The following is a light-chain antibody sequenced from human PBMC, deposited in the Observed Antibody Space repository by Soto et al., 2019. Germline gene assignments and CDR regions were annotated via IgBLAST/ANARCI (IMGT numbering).Light chain of an antibody. CDR3: CSYTASDIWV. J-gene: IGLJ3*02. Sequence: QSALTQPRSVSGSPGQSVTISCTGTNSDVGGYNFVSWYQQLPGKAPKLMISAVSQRPSGVPDRFSGSKSGNTASQTISGLQADDEADYFCCSYTASDIWVFGGGTKLTVL. CDR2: AVS. V-gene: IGLV2-11*01. CDR1: NSDVGGYNF.